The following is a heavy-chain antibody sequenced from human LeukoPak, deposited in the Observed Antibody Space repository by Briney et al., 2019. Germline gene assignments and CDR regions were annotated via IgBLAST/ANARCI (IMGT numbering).Heavy chain of an antibody. Sequence: PGGSLRLSCAASGFTFSSYGMSWVRQSPGKGLEWVSAIGRSGANSYYATSVKGRFSVSRDNTKNTFHLQMNSLRAEDTAVYYCARDSKSGSYGDNWFDPWGQGTLVTGDNWFDPWGQGTLVTVSS. CDR3: ARDSKSGSYGDNWFDPWGQGTLVTGDNWFDP. CDR1: GFTFSSYG. D-gene: IGHD1-26*01. CDR2: IGRSGANS. V-gene: IGHV3-23*01. J-gene: IGHJ5*02.